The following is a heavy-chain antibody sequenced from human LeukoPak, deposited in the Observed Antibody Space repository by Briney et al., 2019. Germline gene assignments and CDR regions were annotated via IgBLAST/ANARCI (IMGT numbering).Heavy chain of an antibody. D-gene: IGHD5-12*01. CDR1: GFTFSSYA. CDR2: ISGGGSST. V-gene: IGHV3-23*01. Sequence: PGGSLRLSCAASGFTFSSYAMSSVRQAPGKGLEWVSAISGGGSSTYYAGSVKGRSTISRDNSKNTLFLQMNSLRAEDTAVYYCAKDRGYSGYDPLDYWGQGTLVTVSS. J-gene: IGHJ4*02. CDR3: AKDRGYSGYDPLDY.